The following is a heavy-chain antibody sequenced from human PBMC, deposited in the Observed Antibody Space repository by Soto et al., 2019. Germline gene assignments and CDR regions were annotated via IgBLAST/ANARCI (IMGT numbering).Heavy chain of an antibody. Sequence: ASVKVSCKASGYTFTSYYMHWVRQAPGQGLEWMGIINPSGGSTSYAQKFQGRVTMTRDTSTSTVYMELSSLRSEDTAVYYCARGALPRYSRSDSDYNCFDPWGQGTLVTVSS. CDR2: INPSGGST. CDR3: ARGALPRYSRSDSDYNCFDP. D-gene: IGHD6-6*01. J-gene: IGHJ5*02. CDR1: GYTFTSYY. V-gene: IGHV1-46*01.